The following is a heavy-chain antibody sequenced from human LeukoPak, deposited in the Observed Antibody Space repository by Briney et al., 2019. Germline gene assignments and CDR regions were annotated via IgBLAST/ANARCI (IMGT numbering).Heavy chain of an antibody. CDR3: ARDSGTTGEVKFDP. CDR1: GGSINSY. Sequence: PSETLSLTCTVSGGSINSYWSWIRQPAGKGLEWIGRISGSGITTYNPSLKSRLSISIDTSKNQFSLKLMSVTAADTAVYYCARDSGTTGEVKFDPRGQGTLVTVSS. J-gene: IGHJ5*02. V-gene: IGHV4-4*07. CDR2: ISGSGIT. D-gene: IGHD3-10*01.